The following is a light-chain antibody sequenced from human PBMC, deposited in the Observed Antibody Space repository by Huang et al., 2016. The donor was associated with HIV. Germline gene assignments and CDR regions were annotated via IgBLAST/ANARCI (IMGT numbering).Light chain of an antibody. CDR1: QSVSSTY. Sequence: EIVLTQSPGTLSLSPGERATLSCRASQSVSSTYLAWYQQKPGQAPRLLFYGASSRATGIPDRFSGSGSGTDFTLTISRLEPEDLAVYYYQQYDSSPWTFGQGTKVEIK. CDR2: GAS. J-gene: IGKJ1*01. V-gene: IGKV3-20*01. CDR3: QQYDSSPWT.